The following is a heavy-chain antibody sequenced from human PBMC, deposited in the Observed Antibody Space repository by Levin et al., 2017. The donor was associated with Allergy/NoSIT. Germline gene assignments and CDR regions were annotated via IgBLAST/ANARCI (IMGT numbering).Heavy chain of an antibody. Sequence: GGSLRLSCAASGSTFSSYAIHWVRQAPGKGLEWVAVISYDGSTTYYSDSVKGRFIISRDNSKNTLYLQMNSLRAEDTAVYYCARADSSSYPGYWGQGTLLTVSS. J-gene: IGHJ4*02. V-gene: IGHV3-30-3*01. CDR3: ARADSSSYPGY. CDR2: ISYDGSTT. D-gene: IGHD3-22*01. CDR1: GSTFSSYA.